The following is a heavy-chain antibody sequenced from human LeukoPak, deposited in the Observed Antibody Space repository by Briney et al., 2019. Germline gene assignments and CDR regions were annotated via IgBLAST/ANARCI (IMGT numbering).Heavy chain of an antibody. V-gene: IGHV4-34*01. D-gene: IGHD3-16*01. CDR3: ARGAHDNAFDY. CDR1: GGSFSVYY. CDR2: INHSGST. J-gene: IGHJ4*02. Sequence: SETLSLTCAVYGGSFSVYYWSWIRQPPGKGLEWIGEINHSGSTNYNPSLKSRVTISVDTSKNQFSLKLSSVTAADTAVYYCARGAHDNAFDYWGQGTLVTVSS.